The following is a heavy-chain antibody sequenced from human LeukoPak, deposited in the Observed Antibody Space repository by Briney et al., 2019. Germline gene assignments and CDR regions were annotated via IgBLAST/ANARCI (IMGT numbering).Heavy chain of an antibody. D-gene: IGHD5-18*01. V-gene: IGHV3-66*01. CDR2: VYSGGST. Sequence: PGGSLRLSCAASGFTVSSNYMSWVRQAPGKGLEWVSVVYSGGSTYYADSVKGRFTISRDNSKNTLYLQMNSLRAEDTAVYYCARYSYGFRVNDYWGQGTLVTVSS. J-gene: IGHJ4*02. CDR1: GFTVSSNY. CDR3: ARYSYGFRVNDY.